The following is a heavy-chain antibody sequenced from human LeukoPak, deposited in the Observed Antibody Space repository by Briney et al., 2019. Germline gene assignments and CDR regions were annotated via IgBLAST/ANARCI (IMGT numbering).Heavy chain of an antibody. CDR3: ARALGYQSY. CDR2: IGGSGGDT. CDR1: GFTFSTYA. V-gene: IGHV3-23*01. Sequence: GGSLRLSCVVSGFTFSTYAMSWVRQAPGKGLEWVSGIGGSGGDTFYADSVRGRFTVSRDNSKNTLFLQMNNLRVEDTAVYYCARALGYQSYWGQGALVTVSS. J-gene: IGHJ4*02. D-gene: IGHD2-2*01.